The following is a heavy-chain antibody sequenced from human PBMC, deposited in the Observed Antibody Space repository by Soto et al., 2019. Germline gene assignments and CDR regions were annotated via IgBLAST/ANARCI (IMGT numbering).Heavy chain of an antibody. J-gene: IGHJ5*02. CDR1: GFTFSSYA. D-gene: IGHD2-2*01. CDR3: GRDRRQEYCSSTGCRLYWFDP. CDR2: ISYDGSNK. Sequence: GGSLRLSCAASGFTFSSYAMHWVRQAPGKGLEWVAVISYDGSNKYYADSVKGRFTISRDNSKNTLYLQMNSLRAEDTAVYYCGRDRRQEYCSSTGCRLYWFDPWVQGTLVTVSS. V-gene: IGHV3-30-3*01.